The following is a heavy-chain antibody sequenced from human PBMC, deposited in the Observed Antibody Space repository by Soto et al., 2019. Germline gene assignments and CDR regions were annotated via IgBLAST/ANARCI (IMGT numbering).Heavy chain of an antibody. CDR1: GFTFSSYG. V-gene: IGHV3-30*18. D-gene: IGHD3-10*01. CDR2: ISYDGSNK. Sequence: GGSLRLSCAASGFTFSSYGMHWVRQAPGKGLEWVAVISYDGSNKYYADSVKGRFTISRDNSKNTLYLQMNSLRAEDTALYYCAKDQSGDYYYYGMDVWGQGTTVTVSS. CDR3: AKDQSGDYYYYGMDV. J-gene: IGHJ6*02.